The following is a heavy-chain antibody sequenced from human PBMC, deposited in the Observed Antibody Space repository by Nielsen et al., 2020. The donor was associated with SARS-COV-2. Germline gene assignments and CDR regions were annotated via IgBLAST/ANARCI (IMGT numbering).Heavy chain of an antibody. V-gene: IGHV3-43D*03. D-gene: IGHD4-17*01. CDR1: GFTFDDYA. CDR2: ISWDGGST. J-gene: IGHJ6*02. Sequence: GESLKISCAASGFTFDDYAMHWVRQAPGKGLEWVSLISWDGGSTYYADSVKGRFTISRDNSKNSLYLQMNSLRAEDTALYYCAKDSDYDDGYYYYGMDVWGQGTTVTVSS. CDR3: AKDSDYDDGYYYYGMDV.